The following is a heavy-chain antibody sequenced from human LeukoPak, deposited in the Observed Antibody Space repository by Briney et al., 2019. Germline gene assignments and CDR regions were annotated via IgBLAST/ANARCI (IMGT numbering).Heavy chain of an antibody. J-gene: IGHJ4*02. Sequence: GGSLRLSCAASGFTFSSYAMSWVRQAPGKGLEWVSVIYSGGSTYYADSVKGRFTISRDNSKNTLYLQMNSLRAEDTAVYYCAREDGNPFDYWGQGTLVTVS. V-gene: IGHV3-53*01. D-gene: IGHD5-24*01. CDR3: AREDGNPFDY. CDR1: GFTFSSYA. CDR2: IYSGGST.